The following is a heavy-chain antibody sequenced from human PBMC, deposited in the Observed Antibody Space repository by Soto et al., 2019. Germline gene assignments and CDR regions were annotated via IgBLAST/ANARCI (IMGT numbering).Heavy chain of an antibody. V-gene: IGHV3-23*01. D-gene: IGHD3-10*01. Sequence: GGSLRLSCAASGFTFILYAMSWVRQAPGKGLEWVSGISGSGDSTYYPDSVKGRFTISRDNSKNTLYLQMNSLRAEDTAVYFCAKESAGLLWFGEMKSFFDYWGQGSMVTVSS. CDR3: AKESAGLLWFGEMKSFFDY. CDR2: ISGSGDST. J-gene: IGHJ4*02. CDR1: GFTFILYA.